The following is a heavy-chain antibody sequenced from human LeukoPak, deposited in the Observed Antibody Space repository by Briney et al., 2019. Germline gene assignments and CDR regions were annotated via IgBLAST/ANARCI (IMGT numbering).Heavy chain of an antibody. CDR2: IGESGSRT. Sequence: GGSLRLSCATSGFDFNNYAMSWVRQAPGKGLEWVSTIGESGSRTDYADSVKGRSTISRDNSKNTLYLQLNILRAEDTAVYYCAKDRLATVRDAFDIWGQGTMVTVSS. CDR1: GFDFNNYA. J-gene: IGHJ3*02. V-gene: IGHV3-23*01. CDR3: AKDRLATVRDAFDI. D-gene: IGHD4-17*01.